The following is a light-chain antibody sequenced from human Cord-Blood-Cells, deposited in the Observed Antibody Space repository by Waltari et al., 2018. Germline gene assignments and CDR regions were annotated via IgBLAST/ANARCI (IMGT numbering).Light chain of an antibody. J-gene: IGLJ2*01. CDR3: SSYTSSSTRV. V-gene: IGLV2-14*01. CDR1: SSDARGYNY. CDR2: DVS. Sequence: QSALTQPASVSASPGQPITISGTGTSSDARGYNYVSWYQQHPGKAPKLMIYDVSNRPSGVSNRFSGSKSGNTASLTISGLQAEDEADYYCSSYTSSSTRVFGGGTKLTVL.